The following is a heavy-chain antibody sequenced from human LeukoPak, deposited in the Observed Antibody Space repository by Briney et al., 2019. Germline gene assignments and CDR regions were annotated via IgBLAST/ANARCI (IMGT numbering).Heavy chain of an antibody. D-gene: IGHD3-3*01. CDR1: GGSVNSGAYY. Sequence: SETLPLTCTVSGGSVNSGAYYWSWIRQPPGKGLEWIGNIYSSGSAYYNPSLKSRVTISVDTSKNQFSLKLSSVTAADTAVYYCARVTIGYNWFDPWGQGTLVTVSS. V-gene: IGHV4-61*08. CDR2: IYSSGSA. CDR3: ARVTIGYNWFDP. J-gene: IGHJ5*02.